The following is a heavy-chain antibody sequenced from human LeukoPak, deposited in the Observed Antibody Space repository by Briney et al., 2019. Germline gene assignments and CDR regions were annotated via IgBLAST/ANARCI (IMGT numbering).Heavy chain of an antibody. CDR3: ARVIYGDYGDDVYEI. V-gene: IGHV1-18*01. CDR2: ISAYNGNT. J-gene: IGHJ3*02. D-gene: IGHD4-17*01. Sequence: ASVKASCKASGYTFTTYGIVWVRQAPGQGLEWMGWISAYNGNTNYAQKLQGRFTMTTDTSTSTAYMELNSLRSDDTAVYYCARVIYGDYGDDVYEIWGQGTMVTVSS. CDR1: GYTFTTYG.